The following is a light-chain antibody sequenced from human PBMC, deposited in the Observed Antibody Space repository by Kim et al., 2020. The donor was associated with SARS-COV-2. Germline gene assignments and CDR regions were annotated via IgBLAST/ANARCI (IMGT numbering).Light chain of an antibody. J-gene: IGKJ2*01. CDR3: MHPTQSPQKYT. Sequence: AYISCRSSQSLVHSDGNTYLSWFQQRPGQPPRLLIFKSSLRISGVPDRFSGSGAGTDFTLRISRVEAEDVGVYYCMHPTQSPQKYTFGQGTKLEI. CDR2: KSS. CDR1: QSLVHSDGNTY. V-gene: IGKV2-24*01.